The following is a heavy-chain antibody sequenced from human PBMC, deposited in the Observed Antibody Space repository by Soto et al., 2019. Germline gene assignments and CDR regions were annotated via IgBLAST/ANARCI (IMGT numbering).Heavy chain of an antibody. V-gene: IGHV4-31*03. J-gene: IGHJ4*02. D-gene: IGHD1-26*01. CDR2: IYYSGSS. CDR1: GGSISSGGYY. CDR3: ARGSGSSSFDY. Sequence: HVQLQESGPGLLKPSQTLSLTCTVSGGSISSGGYYWSWIRQHPGQGLEWIGYIYYSGSSYYNPYLKSRVTISVDTSKNQFALKLSSVTAADTAGYYCARGSGSSSFDYWGQGTLVTASS.